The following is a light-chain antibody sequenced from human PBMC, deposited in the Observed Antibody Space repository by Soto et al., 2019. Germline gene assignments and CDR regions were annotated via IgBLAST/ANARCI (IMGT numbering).Light chain of an antibody. CDR1: QGISSY. V-gene: IGKV1-9*01. J-gene: IGKJ4*01. Sequence: IPLTQSPSSLSASVGDRVTITCRASQGISSYLAWYQQKPGKAPKLLIYAASTLHSGVPSRFSGSGSGTDFTLTISSLLPEDFATYYCQQLNSHPFTFGGGTKVEIK. CDR2: AAS. CDR3: QQLNSHPFT.